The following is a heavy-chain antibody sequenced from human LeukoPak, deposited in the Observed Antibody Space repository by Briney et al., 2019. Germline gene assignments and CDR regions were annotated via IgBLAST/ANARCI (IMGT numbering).Heavy chain of an antibody. J-gene: IGHJ6*02. CDR2: IIPIFGTA. CDR1: GGTFSSYA. D-gene: IGHD6-13*01. V-gene: IGHV1-69*13. CDR3: ARVTAAGTIPGMDV. Sequence: ASVKVSCKASGGTFSSYAISWVRQAPGQGLEWMGGIIPIFGTANYAQEFQGRVTITADESTSTAYMELSSLRSEDTAVYYCARVTAAGTIPGMDVWGQGTTVTVSS.